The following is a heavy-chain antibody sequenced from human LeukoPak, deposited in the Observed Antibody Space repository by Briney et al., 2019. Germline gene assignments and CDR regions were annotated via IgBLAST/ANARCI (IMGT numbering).Heavy chain of an antibody. CDR2: IYYSGST. V-gene: IGHV4-59*01. Sequence: SETLSLICPVSGGSISSYYWSWTRQPPGKGLEWIGYIYYSGSTNYNPSLKSRVTISVDTSKNQFSLKLSSVTAADTAVYYCARGVTIFGVVTHGMDVWGQGAKVTVSS. J-gene: IGHJ6*02. CDR3: ARGVTIFGVVTHGMDV. D-gene: IGHD3-3*01. CDR1: GGSISSYY.